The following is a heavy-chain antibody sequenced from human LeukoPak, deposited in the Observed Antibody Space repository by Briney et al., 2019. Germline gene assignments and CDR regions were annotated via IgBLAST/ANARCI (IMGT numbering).Heavy chain of an antibody. Sequence: KFGGSLILSCAASGFTFSSYSMNWVRQAPGKGLEWVSSISSSSYIYYADSVKGRFTISRDNAKNSLYLQMNSLRAEDTAVYYCARALYYYDSSGYHKFYYFDYWGQGTLVTVSS. V-gene: IGHV3-21*01. D-gene: IGHD3-22*01. CDR2: ISSSSYI. J-gene: IGHJ4*02. CDR1: GFTFSSYS. CDR3: ARALYYYDSSGYHKFYYFDY.